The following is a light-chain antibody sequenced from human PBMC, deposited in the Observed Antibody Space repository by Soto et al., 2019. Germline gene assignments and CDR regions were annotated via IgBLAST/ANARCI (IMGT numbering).Light chain of an antibody. V-gene: IGLV2-14*03. CDR1: SSDIGHYDY. CDR3: CSLATSHTYV. CDR2: HVT. Sequence: QSALTQPASVSGSPGQSITISCTGTSSDIGHYDYVSWYQQHPGKAPKLMIYHVTYRPSGVSNRYSGSKSGNSASLTISGLQADVEADYYFCSLATSHTYVFGSGTKVTVL. J-gene: IGLJ1*01.